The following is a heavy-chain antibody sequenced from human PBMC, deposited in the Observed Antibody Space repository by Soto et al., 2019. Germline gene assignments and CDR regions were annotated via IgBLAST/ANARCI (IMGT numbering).Heavy chain of an antibody. V-gene: IGHV5-51*01. CDR1: GYSFTSYW. CDR3: ARHLGVKPFDP. CDR2: IYPGDSDT. J-gene: IGHJ5*02. Sequence: GASLKISCKGSGYSFTSYWIGWVRQMPGKGLEWMGIIYPGDSDTRYSPSFQGQVTFSVDKSISTAHLQWSSLKTSDTALYYCARHLGVKPFDPWGQGTLVTVSS.